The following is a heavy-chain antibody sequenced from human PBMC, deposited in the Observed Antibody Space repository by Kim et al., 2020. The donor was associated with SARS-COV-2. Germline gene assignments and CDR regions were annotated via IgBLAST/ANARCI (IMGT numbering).Heavy chain of an antibody. CDR2: ISIYNGNT. CDR3: ARDKSDYQLPVAYYFYGMDV. CDR1: GYSFMRHG. V-gene: IGHV1-18*01. Sequence: ASVKVSCRTSGYSFMRHGISWVRQAPGQGLEWMGRISIYNGNTNYAQKFQGRVTITTDISTSTAYVEVRNLRSDDTTVYFLARDKSDYQLPVAYYFYGMDVWGQGTTVNVSS. J-gene: IGHJ6*02. D-gene: IGHD4-17*01.